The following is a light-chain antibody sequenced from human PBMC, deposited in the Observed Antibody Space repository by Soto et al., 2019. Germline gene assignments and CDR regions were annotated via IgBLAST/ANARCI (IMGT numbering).Light chain of an antibody. CDR2: EVS. V-gene: IGLV2-14*01. CDR1: STDVGSYNY. J-gene: IGLJ1*01. CDR3: QVWDSNSDYV. Sequence: QSVLIQPASVSGSPGQSITISCTGTSTDVGSYNYVSWYQQHPGKAPKLMIYEVSNRPSGVSNRFSGSKSGNTASLTISGLQAEDEGDYYCQVWDSNSDYVFGTGTKVTVL.